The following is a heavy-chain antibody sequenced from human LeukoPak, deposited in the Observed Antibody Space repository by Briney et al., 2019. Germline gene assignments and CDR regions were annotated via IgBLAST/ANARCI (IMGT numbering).Heavy chain of an antibody. D-gene: IGHD4-17*01. CDR1: GGSLTSYY. V-gene: IGHV4-59*01. CDR2: IYSSGET. J-gene: IGHJ4*02. Sequence: PSETLSLTCTVSGGSLTSYYWSWVRQSPGKGLEWIASIYSSGETSHNPSLKSRVTISVDTAQNQFSPSLTSVTGADVGVFFCGRGGGGSMWSGHYRLFDFWGRGTLITVSS. CDR3: GRGGGGSMWSGHYRLFDF.